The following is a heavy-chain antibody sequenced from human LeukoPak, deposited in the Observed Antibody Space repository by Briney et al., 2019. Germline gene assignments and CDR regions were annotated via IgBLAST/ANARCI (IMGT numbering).Heavy chain of an antibody. CDR1: GYTFTSYG. Sequence: ASVKVSCKASGYTFTSYGISWVRQAPGQGLEWMGWISAYNGNTNYAQKLQGRVTLTTDTSTTTAYMELRGLRSDDTAVYYCARDWPGDITGAWGQGTLLTVSS. CDR2: ISAYNGNT. V-gene: IGHV1-18*01. CDR3: ARDWPGDITGA. J-gene: IGHJ4*02. D-gene: IGHD1-20*01.